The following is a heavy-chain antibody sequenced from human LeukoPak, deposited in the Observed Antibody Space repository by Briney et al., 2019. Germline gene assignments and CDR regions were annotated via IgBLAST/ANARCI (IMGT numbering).Heavy chain of an antibody. D-gene: IGHD3-3*01. CDR3: ARATRMVYYDFWSGYGSSPEDY. CDR1: GGSISSGSYY. Sequence: SETLSLTYTVSGGSISSGSYYWSWIRQPPGKGLEWIGEINHSGSTNYNPSLKSRVTISVDTSKNQFSLKLSSVTAADTAVYYCARATRMVYYDFWSGYGSSPEDYWGQGTLVTVSS. CDR2: INHSGST. J-gene: IGHJ4*02. V-gene: IGHV4-39*07.